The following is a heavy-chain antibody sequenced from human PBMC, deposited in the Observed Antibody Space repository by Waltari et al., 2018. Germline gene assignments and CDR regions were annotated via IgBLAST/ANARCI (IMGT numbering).Heavy chain of an antibody. V-gene: IGHV1-69*12. CDR1: GGTFSSYA. CDR3: ARDCKGDCYPYYYYGMDV. CDR2: FIPIFGTA. D-gene: IGHD2-21*02. Sequence: QVQLVQSGAEVKKPGSSVKVSCKASGGTFSSYAISWVRQAPGQGLEWMGGFIPIFGTANYAQRFQGRVTITADESTSTAYMELSSLRSEDTAVYYCARDCKGDCYPYYYYGMDVWGQGTTVTVSS. J-gene: IGHJ6*02.